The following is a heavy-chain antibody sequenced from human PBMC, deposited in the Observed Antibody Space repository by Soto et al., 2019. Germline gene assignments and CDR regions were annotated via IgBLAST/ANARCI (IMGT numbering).Heavy chain of an antibody. CDR3: ARQNYGDYGLYYFDY. J-gene: IGHJ4*02. CDR1: GGSISSYY. D-gene: IGHD4-17*01. V-gene: IGHV4-59*08. Sequence: SETLSLTCTVSGGSISSYYWSWIRQPPGKGLEWIGYIYYSGSTNYNPSLKSRASMSLDTSKNQFSLKLSSVTAADTAVYYCARQNYGDYGLYYFDYWGQGTLVTVSS. CDR2: IYYSGST.